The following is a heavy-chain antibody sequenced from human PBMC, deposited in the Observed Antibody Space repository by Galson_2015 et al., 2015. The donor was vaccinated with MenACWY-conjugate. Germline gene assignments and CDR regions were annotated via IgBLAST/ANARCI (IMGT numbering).Heavy chain of an antibody. CDR2: INPSDATT. D-gene: IGHD3-10*01. CDR3: ARDLRRVSTVRGSIVPDAFDM. CDR1: GYTFTDYY. Sequence: SVKVSCKASGYTFTDYYIHWVRQAPGQGLEWMGIINPSDATTNYAQNFQGRVTMTSETSTATVYLQLTTLRSEDTAVYYCARDLRRVSTVRGSIVPDAFDMWGQGTRVTVSS. V-gene: IGHV1-46*01. J-gene: IGHJ4*02.